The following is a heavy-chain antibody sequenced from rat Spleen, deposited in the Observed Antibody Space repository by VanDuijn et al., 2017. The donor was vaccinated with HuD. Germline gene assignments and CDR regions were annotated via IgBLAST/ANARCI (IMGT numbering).Heavy chain of an antibody. CDR3: TSVGNYFNY. V-gene: IGHV5-20*01. Sequence: EVKLVESGGGLVQPGRSLKLSCAASGFTFNNYDMAWVRQAPTRGLEWVASINYEGDNTYYGDSVKGRFTISRDNAESTLYLQMDSLRSEDTATYYCTSVGNYFNYWGQGVMVTVSS. CDR2: INYEGDNT. J-gene: IGHJ2*01. CDR1: GFTFNNYD.